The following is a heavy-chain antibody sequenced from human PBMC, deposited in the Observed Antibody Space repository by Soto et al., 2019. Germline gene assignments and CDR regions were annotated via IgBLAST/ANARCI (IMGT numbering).Heavy chain of an antibody. CDR3: AHVEATVTKV. CDR2: IYWDDDK. D-gene: IGHD4-17*01. V-gene: IGHV2-5*02. CDR1: GFSLSTNGVG. Sequence: QITLKESGPTLVKPTQTLTLTCTFSGFSLSTNGVGVGWIRQPPGKALEWLALIYWDDDKHYIPSLKSRLTITKDTSKNQVVLTMTNMDPVDTGTYYCAHVEATVTKVWGQGTLVTVSA. J-gene: IGHJ4*02.